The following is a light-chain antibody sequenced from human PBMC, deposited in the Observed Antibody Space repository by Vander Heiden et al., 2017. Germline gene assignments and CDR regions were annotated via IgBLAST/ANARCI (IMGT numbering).Light chain of an antibody. V-gene: IGLV3-21*02. CDR2: DDS. CDR3: QVWVSSSDFYV. Sequence: SYVLTQPPSVSVAPGPTARITCGRNNIGSKGVHWYQQTPGQAPVLVVYDDSARPSGIPERFSGSNSGNTATLTIGRVEAGDEADYYCQVWVSSSDFYVFGTGTKVTVL. CDR1: NIGSKG. J-gene: IGLJ1*01.